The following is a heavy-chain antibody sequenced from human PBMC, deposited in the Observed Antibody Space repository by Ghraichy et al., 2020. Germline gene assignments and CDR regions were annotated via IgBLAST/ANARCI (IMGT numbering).Heavy chain of an antibody. D-gene: IGHD1-1*01. V-gene: IGHV3-48*01. CDR1: GFTFSSYS. J-gene: IGHJ3*02. CDR2: ISSSSSTI. CDR3: ARDQAPSHAWRAGQPRTAAFDI. Sequence: GGSLTLSCAASGFTFSSYSMNWVRQAPGKGLEWVSYISSSSSTIYYADSVKGRFTISRDNAKNSLYLQMNSLRAEDTAVYYCARDQAPSHAWRAGQPRTAAFDIWGQGTMVTVSS.